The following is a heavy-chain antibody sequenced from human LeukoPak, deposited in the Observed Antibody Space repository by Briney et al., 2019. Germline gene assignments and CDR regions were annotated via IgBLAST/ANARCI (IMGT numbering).Heavy chain of an antibody. D-gene: IGHD3/OR15-3a*01. CDR1: GFTFSSYA. CDR2: ISYDGSNK. CDR3: AKRGVVIRVILVGFHKEAYYFES. V-gene: IGHV3-30*07. Sequence: PGRSLRLSCAASGFTFSSYAMHWDRQAPGKGLEWVAVISYDGSNKYYADSVKGRFTIARDNRKNTLYLQMNSLRAEDTAVYFCAKRGVVIRVILVGFHKEAYYFESWGQGALVTVSS. J-gene: IGHJ4*02.